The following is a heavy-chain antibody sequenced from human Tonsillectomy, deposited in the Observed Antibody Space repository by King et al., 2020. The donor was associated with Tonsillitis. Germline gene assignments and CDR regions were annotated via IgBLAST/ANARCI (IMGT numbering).Heavy chain of an antibody. Sequence: VQLVESGGGLVQPGRSLRLSCAASGFTFDDYAMHWVRQAPGKGLEWVSGISWNSGFIGYVDSVKGRFTVSRDNAKNSLYLQMNSLRPEDTALYYCAKDISGGAGISLYSYGMDVWGQGTTVTVSS. D-gene: IGHD3-16*02. CDR1: GFTFDDYA. V-gene: IGHV3-9*01. CDR3: AKDISGGAGISLYSYGMDV. J-gene: IGHJ6*02. CDR2: ISWNSGFI.